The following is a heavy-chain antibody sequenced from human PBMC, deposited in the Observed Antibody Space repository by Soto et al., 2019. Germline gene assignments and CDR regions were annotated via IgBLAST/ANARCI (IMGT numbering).Heavy chain of an antibody. Sequence: ASVKVSCKVSGYTLTELSMHWVRQAPGKGLEWMGGFDPEDGETIYAQKFQGRVTMTEDTSTDTAYMELSSLRSEDTAVYYCATDSAGYLLRDRVGNFDYWGQGTLVTVSS. CDR3: ATDSAGYLLRDRVGNFDY. CDR1: GYTLTELS. V-gene: IGHV1-24*01. CDR2: FDPEDGET. D-gene: IGHD1-26*01. J-gene: IGHJ4*02.